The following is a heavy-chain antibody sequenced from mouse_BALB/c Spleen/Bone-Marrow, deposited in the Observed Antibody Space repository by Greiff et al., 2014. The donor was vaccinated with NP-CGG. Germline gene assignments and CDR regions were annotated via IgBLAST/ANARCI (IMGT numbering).Heavy chain of an antibody. J-gene: IGHJ2*01. CDR2: INPYSDGT. V-gene: IGHV1-14*01. CDR3: AKGLTPDY. CDR1: GYTFTSYV. D-gene: IGHD3-1*01. Sequence: VQLQQSGPELVKPGASVKMSCKASGYTFTSYVMHWVKQKPGQGLEWIGYINPYSDGTKYNEKFKGKATLTSDKSSSTAYMELSSLTSEDSAVYYCAKGLTPDYWGQGTTLTVSS.